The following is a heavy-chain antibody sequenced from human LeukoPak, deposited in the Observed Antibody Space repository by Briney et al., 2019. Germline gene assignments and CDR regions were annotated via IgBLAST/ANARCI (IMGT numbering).Heavy chain of an antibody. D-gene: IGHD4/OR15-4a*01. CDR3: ARDSLHNYGGTRYGYFFDY. V-gene: IGHV3-48*03. J-gene: IGHJ4*02. CDR2: IRSNGSLV. Sequence: GGSLRLSCAASGFDFNLYEMIWVSQAPGKEPEWILYIRSNGSLVYYAESVRGRFTVSRDNAQKSLFLQMNGLRVEDTAMYYCARDSLHNYGGTRYGYFFDYWGQGTPVTVSS. CDR1: GFDFNLYE.